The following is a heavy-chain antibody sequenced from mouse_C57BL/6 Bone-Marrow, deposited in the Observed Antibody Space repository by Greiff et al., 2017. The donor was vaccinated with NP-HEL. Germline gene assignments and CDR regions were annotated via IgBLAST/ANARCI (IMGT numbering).Heavy chain of an antibody. J-gene: IGHJ3*01. CDR3: ARGDYYDYVWFAY. Sequence: VQLQQSGPVLVKPGASVKMSCKASGYTFTDYYMNWVKQSHGKSLEWIGVINPYNGGTSYNQKFKGKATLTVDKSSSTAYMELNSLTSEDSAVYYCARGDYYDYVWFAYWGQGTLVTVSA. D-gene: IGHD2-4*01. V-gene: IGHV1-19*01. CDR1: GYTFTDYY. CDR2: INPYNGGT.